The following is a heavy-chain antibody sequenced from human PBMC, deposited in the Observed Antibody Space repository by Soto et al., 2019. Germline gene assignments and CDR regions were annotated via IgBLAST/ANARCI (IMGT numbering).Heavy chain of an antibody. V-gene: IGHV1-18*01. Sequence: ASVKVSCKASGYTFTSYGISWVRQAPGQGLEWMGWISAYNGNTNYAQKLQGRVTMTTDTSTSTAYMELRSLRSDDTAVYYCARVFTGPPKWHLDLWGRGTLVTVSS. D-gene: IGHD3-10*01. J-gene: IGHJ2*01. CDR3: ARVFTGPPKWHLDL. CDR1: GYTFTSYG. CDR2: ISAYNGNT.